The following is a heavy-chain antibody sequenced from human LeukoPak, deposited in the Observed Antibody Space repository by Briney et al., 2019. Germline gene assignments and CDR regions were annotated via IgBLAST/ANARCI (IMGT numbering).Heavy chain of an antibody. J-gene: IGHJ4*02. CDR3: AKGERITISAPFDY. D-gene: IGHD3-9*01. Sequence: GGSLRLSCAASGFTFDDYAMHWVRQAPGKGLEWVSGLSWNSGSIAYADSVKGRFTISRDNAKNSLYLQMSSLRAEDMALYYCAKGERITISAPFDYWGQGTLVTVSS. V-gene: IGHV3-9*03. CDR2: LSWNSGSI. CDR1: GFTFDDYA.